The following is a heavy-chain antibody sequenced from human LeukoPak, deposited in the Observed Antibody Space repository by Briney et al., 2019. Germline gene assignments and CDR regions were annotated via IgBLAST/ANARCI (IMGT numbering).Heavy chain of an antibody. CDR3: AKEARDILTHYYWGSQFDY. V-gene: IGHV3-23*01. Sequence: GGSLRLSCVGSGFTFGNYAMNWVRQAPGKGLEWVAAISSRGGDTFYADSVKGRFTFSRDNSKNTMFLQMNSLRAEDTALYYCAKEARDILTHYYWGSQFDYWGQGTLVIVSS. CDR2: ISSRGGDT. CDR1: GFTFGNYA. J-gene: IGHJ4*02. D-gene: IGHD3-9*01.